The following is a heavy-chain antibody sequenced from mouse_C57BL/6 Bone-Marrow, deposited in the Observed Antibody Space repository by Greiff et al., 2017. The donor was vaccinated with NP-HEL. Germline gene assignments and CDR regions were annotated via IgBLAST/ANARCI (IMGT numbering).Heavy chain of an antibody. CDR1: GYTFTEYT. V-gene: IGHV1-62-2*01. Sequence: QVQLQQSGAELVKPGASVKLSCKASGYTFTEYTIHWVKQRSGQGLEWIGWFYPGSGSIKYNEKFKDKATLTADKSSSTVYMELSRLTYEDSAVYFCARHEAYPYYYGSSGWYFDVWGTGTTVTVSS. CDR2: FYPGSGSI. CDR3: ARHEAYPYYYGSSGWYFDV. D-gene: IGHD1-1*01. J-gene: IGHJ1*03.